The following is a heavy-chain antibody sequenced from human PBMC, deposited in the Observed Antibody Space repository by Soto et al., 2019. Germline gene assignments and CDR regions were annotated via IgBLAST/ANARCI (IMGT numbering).Heavy chain of an antibody. CDR2: INNKTGGT. CDR3: ATDKVAFDM. D-gene: IGHD3-9*01. V-gene: IGHV1-2*02. Sequence: GASVKVSCKASGYIFTGYYIQWVRQAPGQGLEWMGWINNKTGGTKYAQKFQGRVTMTRDTSSNTAYMEVSMLRSDDPTVYYCATDKVAFDMWGQGTMVTVSS. J-gene: IGHJ3*02. CDR1: GYIFTGYY.